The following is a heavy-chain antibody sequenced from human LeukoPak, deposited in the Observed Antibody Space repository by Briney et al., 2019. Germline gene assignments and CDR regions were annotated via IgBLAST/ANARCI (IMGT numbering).Heavy chain of an antibody. J-gene: IGHJ4*02. CDR1: GYTFTSYA. D-gene: IGHD3-22*01. CDR2: INAGNGDT. CDR3: ARDPRSGFHDY. Sequence: ASVKVSCKASGYTFTSYAIQWVRQAPGQRLEWMGWINAGNGDTKYSQRFQGRVTTTRDTSANTAYMELSSLRSEDTAVYYCARDPRSGFHDYWGQGTLVTVSS. V-gene: IGHV1-3*01.